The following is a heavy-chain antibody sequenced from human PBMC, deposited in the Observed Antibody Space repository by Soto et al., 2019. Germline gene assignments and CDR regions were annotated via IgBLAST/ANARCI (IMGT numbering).Heavy chain of an antibody. V-gene: IGHV2-5*02. J-gene: IGHJ4*02. CDR1: GSSLSTSGMG. Sequence: QITLKESGPTLVNPTQTLTLTCTFSGSSLSTSGMGVGWIRQPPGKALEWLALIYWDDDKRYTPSLKSRLTITKDTSKNQVVLTMTNMDPVDTATYDGAHYSTTCSFDYWGQGTLVTVSS. CDR2: IYWDDDK. CDR3: AHYSTTCSFDY. D-gene: IGHD6-13*01.